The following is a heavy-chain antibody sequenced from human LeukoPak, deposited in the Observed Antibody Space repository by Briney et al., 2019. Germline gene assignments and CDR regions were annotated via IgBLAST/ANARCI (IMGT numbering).Heavy chain of an antibody. CDR1: GVSFSGYY. D-gene: IGHD3-22*01. CDR2: INHSGST. CDR3: ARTMIVVVITGYYYYYGMTS. Sequence: PSETLSLTCAVYGVSFSGYYWSWIRQPPGKGLEWIGEINHSGSTNYNPSLKSRVTISVDTSKNQFSLKLSSVTAADTAVYYCARTMIVVVITGYYYYYGMTSGAKGPRSPSP. J-gene: IGHJ6*02. V-gene: IGHV4-34*01.